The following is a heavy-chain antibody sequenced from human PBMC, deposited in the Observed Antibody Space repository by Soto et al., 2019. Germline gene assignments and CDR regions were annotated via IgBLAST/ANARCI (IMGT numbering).Heavy chain of an antibody. CDR2: ISSSSSYI. J-gene: IGHJ6*02. CDR1: GFTFSSYS. CDR3: ARDKNDDFWGGYSNYYYGMDV. D-gene: IGHD3-3*01. Sequence: EVQLVESGGGLVKPGGSLRLSCAASGFTFSSYSMNWVRQAPGKGLEWVSSISSSSSYIYYADSVKGRFTISRDNAKNSLYLQMNSLRAEDTAVYYCARDKNDDFWGGYSNYYYGMDVWGQGTTVTVSS. V-gene: IGHV3-21*01.